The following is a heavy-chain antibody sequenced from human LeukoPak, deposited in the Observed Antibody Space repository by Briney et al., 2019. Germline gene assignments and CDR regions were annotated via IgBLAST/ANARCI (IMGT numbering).Heavy chain of an antibody. J-gene: IGHJ2*01. CDR1: GFTFSSYG. Sequence: GGSLRLSCAASGFTFSSYGMHWVRQAPGKGLEWVAVIWYDEDYADSVKGRFTVSRDNSENTLYLQMNSLRADDTAVYYCARPLHYYYSNAAWYFDLWGRGTLVTVSS. D-gene: IGHD3-22*01. CDR3: ARPLHYYYSNAAWYFDL. CDR2: IWYDE. V-gene: IGHV3-33*01.